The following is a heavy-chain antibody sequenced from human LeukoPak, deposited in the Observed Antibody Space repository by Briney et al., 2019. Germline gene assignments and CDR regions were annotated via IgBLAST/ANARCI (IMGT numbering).Heavy chain of an antibody. CDR3: ARDLRGSYYN. J-gene: IGHJ4*02. D-gene: IGHD1-26*01. Sequence: GGSLRLSCAASGFTFSSYEMNWVRQAPGKGLEWVSYISSSGSTIYYADSVKGRFTISRDNAKNSLYLQMNSLRAEDTAVYYCARDLRGSYYNWGQGALVTVSS. CDR2: ISSSGSTI. V-gene: IGHV3-48*03. CDR1: GFTFSSYE.